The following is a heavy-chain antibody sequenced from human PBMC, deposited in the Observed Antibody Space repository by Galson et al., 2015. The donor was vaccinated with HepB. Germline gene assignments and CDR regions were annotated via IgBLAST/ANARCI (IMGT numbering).Heavy chain of an antibody. Sequence: SVKVSCKASGYTFSSYYMHWVRQAPGQGLEWMGIINPSGDRTTYAQKFQGRVTMTRDTSTSTVYMELSSVRSDDTAVYYCARDPGMRYYFDYWGQGTLVTVSS. CDR3: ARDPGMRYYFDY. CDR2: INPSGDRT. CDR1: GYTFSSYY. J-gene: IGHJ4*02. D-gene: IGHD3-10*01. V-gene: IGHV1-46*01.